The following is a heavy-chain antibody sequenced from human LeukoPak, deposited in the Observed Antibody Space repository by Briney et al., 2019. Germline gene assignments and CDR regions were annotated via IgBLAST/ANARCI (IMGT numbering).Heavy chain of an antibody. Sequence: GGSLRLSCAASGFTFSSYEMNWARQAPGKGLEWVSYISSSGSTIYYADSVKGRFTISRDNAKNSLYLQMNSLGAEDTAVYYCARAMGYSYGRDFDYWGQGTLVTVSS. D-gene: IGHD5-18*01. CDR3: ARAMGYSYGRDFDY. CDR2: ISSSGSTI. CDR1: GFTFSSYE. J-gene: IGHJ4*02. V-gene: IGHV3-48*03.